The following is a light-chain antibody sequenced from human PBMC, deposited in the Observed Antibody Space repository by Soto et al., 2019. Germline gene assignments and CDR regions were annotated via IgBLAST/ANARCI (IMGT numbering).Light chain of an antibody. Sequence: ELVITQSPATLSCSPGERSTLSFRASQSVSSSYLAWYKQKHGQAPRILIYGASSRATGIPDRFSGSGSGTDFTITISRLEPEDFAVYYCQQYGSSPLTFGRGTQVDIK. V-gene: IGKV3-20*01. CDR3: QQYGSSPLT. J-gene: IGKJ4*01. CDR2: GAS. CDR1: QSVSSSY.